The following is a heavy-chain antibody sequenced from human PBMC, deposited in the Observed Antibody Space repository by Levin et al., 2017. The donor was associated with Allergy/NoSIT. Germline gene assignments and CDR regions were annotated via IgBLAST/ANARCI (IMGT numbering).Heavy chain of an antibody. V-gene: IGHV3-30*04. D-gene: IGHD4-11*01. CDR3: ARDRLTTQGVGSYGMDV. CDR1: GFTFSSYA. J-gene: IGHJ6*02. Sequence: GGSLRLSCAASGFTFSSYAMHWVRQAPGKGLEWVAVISYDGSNKYYADSVKGRFTISRDNSKNTLYLQMNSLRAEDTAVYYCARDRLTTQGVGSYGMDVWGQGTTVTVSS. CDR2: ISYDGSNK.